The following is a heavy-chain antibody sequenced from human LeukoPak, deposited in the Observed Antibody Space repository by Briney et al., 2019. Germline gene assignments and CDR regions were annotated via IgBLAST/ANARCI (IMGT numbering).Heavy chain of an antibody. Sequence: PGGSLRLSCAVSGLTFSNGWMSWVRQAPGKGLELVGRIKSKSDGGTTDYAAPVKGRFTISRDDSKNTLYLQMNSLKTEDTAVYYCTTWSVGYYDFWSGYYPPDYWGQGTLVTVSS. CDR1: GLTFSNGW. D-gene: IGHD3-3*01. J-gene: IGHJ4*02. CDR2: IKSKSDGGTT. CDR3: TTWSVGYYDFWSGYYPPDY. V-gene: IGHV3-15*01.